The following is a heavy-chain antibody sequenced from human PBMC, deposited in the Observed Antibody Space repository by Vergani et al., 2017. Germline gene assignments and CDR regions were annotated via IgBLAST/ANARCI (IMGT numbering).Heavy chain of an antibody. Sequence: QVQLQESGPGLVKPSQTLSLTCTVSGGSISSGGYYWSWIRQHPGKGLEWIGYIYYSGSTYYNPSLKSLVTISVDTSKNQFSLKLSSVTAADTAVYYCAKWAYYYDSSGYYYVGGDYPRVDXFDYWGQGTLVTVSS. CDR3: AKWAYYYDSSGYYYVGGDYPRVDXFDY. CDR1: GGSISSGGYY. D-gene: IGHD3-22*01. J-gene: IGHJ4*02. CDR2: IYYSGST. V-gene: IGHV4-31*01.